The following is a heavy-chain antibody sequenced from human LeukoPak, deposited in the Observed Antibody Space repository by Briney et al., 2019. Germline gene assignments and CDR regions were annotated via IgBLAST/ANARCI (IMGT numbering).Heavy chain of an antibody. D-gene: IGHD6-13*01. J-gene: IGHJ4*02. Sequence: PGGSLRLSCAASGFDVGRNYMTWVRQAPGKGLEWVSFIYSGGATYYADSVRGRFTIFRDSSKNTLYLQMNSLRVEDTAVYYCARVPGYSWGQGTLVTVSS. CDR1: GFDVGRNY. CDR2: IYSGGAT. CDR3: ARVPGYS. V-gene: IGHV3-53*01.